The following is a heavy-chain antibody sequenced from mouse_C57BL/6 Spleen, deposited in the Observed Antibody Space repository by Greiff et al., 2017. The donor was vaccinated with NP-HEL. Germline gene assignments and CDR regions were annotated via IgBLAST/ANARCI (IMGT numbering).Heavy chain of an antibody. CDR2: ISYSGST. CDR1: GYSITSGYG. D-gene: IGHD1-2*01. J-gene: IGHJ2*01. V-gene: IGHV3-2*02. CDR3: ARTARIKY. Sequence: DVKLQESGPGLVKPSQSLYLTCTVTGYSITSGYGWNWIRQFPGNKLEWMGYISYSGSTNYNPSLKSRISITRDTSKNQFFLQLNSVTTEDTATYYCARTARIKYWGQGTTLTVSS.